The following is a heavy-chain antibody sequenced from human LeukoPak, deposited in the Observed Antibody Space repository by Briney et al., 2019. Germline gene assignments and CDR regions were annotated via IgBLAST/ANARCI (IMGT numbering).Heavy chain of an antibody. CDR3: ARGFYDSSGYYNFDY. V-gene: IGHV1-3*01. Sequence: GASVKVSCKASGYTFTSYAMHWVRQAPGQRLEWMGWINAGNGNTKYSQKFQGRVTITRDTSASTAYMELSSLRSEDTAVYYCARGFYDSSGYYNFDYWGQGTLVTASS. CDR1: GYTFTSYA. D-gene: IGHD3-22*01. CDR2: INAGNGNT. J-gene: IGHJ4*02.